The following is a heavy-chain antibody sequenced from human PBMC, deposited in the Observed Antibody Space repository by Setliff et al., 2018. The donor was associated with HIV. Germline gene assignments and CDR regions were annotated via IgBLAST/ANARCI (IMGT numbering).Heavy chain of an antibody. V-gene: IGHV1-3*03. CDR3: ARGSGGSLTELGDY. J-gene: IGHJ4*02. CDR2: INAGNGNT. D-gene: IGHD2-15*01. Sequence: GASVKVSCQASGYTFTSYAMHWVRQAPGQRLEWMGWINAGNGNTKYSQEFQGRVTITRDTSASTAYMELSSLRSEDMAVYYCARGSGGSLTELGDYWGQGTLVTVSS. CDR1: GYTFTSYA.